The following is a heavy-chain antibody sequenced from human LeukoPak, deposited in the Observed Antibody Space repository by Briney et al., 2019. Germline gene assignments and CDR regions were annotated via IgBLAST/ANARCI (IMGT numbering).Heavy chain of an antibody. CDR3: ARSISARSGMDV. J-gene: IGHJ6*02. CDR1: GGSISSYY. Sequence: SETLSLTCTVSGGSISSYYWGWVRQPPGKGLEWIATVYYIGSTYYSPSLKSRVTISVDTSMSQFSLRLRSVTAADTAVYYCARSISARSGMDVWGQGTTVTVSS. CDR2: VYYIGST. V-gene: IGHV4-39*01. D-gene: IGHD6-6*01.